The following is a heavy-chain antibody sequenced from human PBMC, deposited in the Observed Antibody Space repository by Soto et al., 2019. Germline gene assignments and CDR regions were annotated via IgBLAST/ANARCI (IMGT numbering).Heavy chain of an antibody. CDR2: IYRGDSDT. CDR3: AGRFGHCSGESCLDV. V-gene: IGHV5-51*01. J-gene: IGHJ6*04. CDR1: GYSFTSYW. Sequence: GESLKISCKGSGYSFTSYWISWVRQMPGRGLEWMGSIYRGDSDTRYSPSSQGQVTISADKSINTVYLQWRSLKASDTAMYFCAGRFGHCSGESCLDVWGGGTTVTVSS. D-gene: IGHD2-15*01.